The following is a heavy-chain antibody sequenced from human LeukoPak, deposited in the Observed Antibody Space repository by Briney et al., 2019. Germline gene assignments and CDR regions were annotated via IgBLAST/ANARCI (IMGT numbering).Heavy chain of an antibody. J-gene: IGHJ3*02. CDR3: ARGSVGKDAFDI. Sequence: PGRSLRLSCAVSGFTFSSYGMHWVRQAPGKGLEWVAVIWYDGSNKYYADSVKGRFTISRDNSKNTLYLQMNSLRAEDTAVYYCARGSVGKDAFDIWGQGTMVTVSS. CDR2: IWYDGSNK. CDR1: GFTFSSYG. V-gene: IGHV3-33*01. D-gene: IGHD2-15*01.